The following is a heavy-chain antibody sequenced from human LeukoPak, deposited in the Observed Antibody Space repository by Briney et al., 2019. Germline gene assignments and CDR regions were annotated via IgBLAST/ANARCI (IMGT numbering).Heavy chain of an antibody. V-gene: IGHV4-31*03. Sequence: PSETLSLTCTVSGGSVSSGGYYWTWIRQHPEEGLEWIGYIYYNGNTYYNPSLKSRVTISGETSKNQFSLKLSSVTAADTAVYYCARTDDYGVQRHDYWGQGTLVTVSS. CDR2: IYYNGNT. CDR1: GGSVSSGGYY. J-gene: IGHJ4*02. CDR3: ARTDDYGVQRHDY. D-gene: IGHD4-17*01.